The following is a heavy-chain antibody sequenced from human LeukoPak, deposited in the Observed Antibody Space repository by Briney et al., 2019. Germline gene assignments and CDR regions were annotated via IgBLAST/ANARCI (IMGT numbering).Heavy chain of an antibody. CDR3: VRERNNFWSGHHSIFDS. J-gene: IGHJ4*02. Sequence: GGSLRLSCAASGFIFSDHWMHWVRQAPGKGLVWLSRINNDGSSTIYADSVKGRFTFSRDNAENTLFLEMSSLRVEDTAVYYCVRERNNFWSGHHSIFDSWGQGALVTVSS. CDR2: INNDGSST. D-gene: IGHD3-3*01. V-gene: IGHV3-74*01. CDR1: GFIFSDHW.